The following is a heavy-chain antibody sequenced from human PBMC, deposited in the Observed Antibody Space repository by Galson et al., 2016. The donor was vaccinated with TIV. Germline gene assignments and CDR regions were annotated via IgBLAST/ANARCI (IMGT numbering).Heavy chain of an antibody. CDR1: GYTFTNSE. Sequence: SVKVSCKASGYTFTNSEINWVRQATGQGLEWMGWVIPNSGKTSYAQKFQGRLTMTRDTSISTAYMELRSLRSDDTAVYYCARLSASGGDCYYVDSWGQGTLGTVSS. V-gene: IGHV1-8*01. D-gene: IGHD2-21*02. CDR3: ARLSASGGDCYYVDS. J-gene: IGHJ4*02. CDR2: VIPNSGKT.